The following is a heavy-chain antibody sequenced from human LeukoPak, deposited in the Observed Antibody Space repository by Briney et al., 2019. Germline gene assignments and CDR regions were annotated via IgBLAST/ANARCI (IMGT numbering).Heavy chain of an antibody. J-gene: IGHJ4*02. CDR2: LYYTGST. Sequence: SETLSLTCAVYGGSFSGYYWSWIRQPPGKGLEWIGYLYYTGSTNYSPSLKSRVTISVDTSKYQFSLKLTSVTAADTAVYYCARMHRGSSFYFDYWGQGALVTVPS. V-gene: IGHV4-59*08. CDR1: GGSFSGYY. CDR3: ARMHRGSSFYFDY. D-gene: IGHD1-26*01.